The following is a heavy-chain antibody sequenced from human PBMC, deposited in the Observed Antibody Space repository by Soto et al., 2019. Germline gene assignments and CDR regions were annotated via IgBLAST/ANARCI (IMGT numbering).Heavy chain of an antibody. D-gene: IGHD3-10*01. Sequence: NPSETLSLTCTVSGDSVTSVSDYWSWIRQPPGKGLEWIGYIYYSGSADYNPSLGSRVIISIDTSKNQFSLKLTSVTAADTAVYYCARGVGFGYYYYHMDLWGQGTTVTVSS. J-gene: IGHJ6*02. CDR1: GDSVTSVSDY. CDR3: ARGVGFGYYYYHMDL. CDR2: IYYSGSA. V-gene: IGHV4-61*01.